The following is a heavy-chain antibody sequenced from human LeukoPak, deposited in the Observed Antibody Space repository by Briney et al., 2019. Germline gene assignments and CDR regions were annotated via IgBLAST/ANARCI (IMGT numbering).Heavy chain of an antibody. CDR2: IIPIFGTA. J-gene: IGHJ4*02. CDR3: ASYRLDSSWYHYFDY. CDR1: GGTFSSYA. V-gene: IGHV1-69*05. Sequence: SVKVSCKASGGTFSSYAISWVRQAPGQGLEWMGGIIPIFGTANYAQKFQGRVTITTDESASTAYMELSSLRSEDTAVYYCASYRLDSSWYHYFDYWGQGTLVTVSS. D-gene: IGHD6-13*01.